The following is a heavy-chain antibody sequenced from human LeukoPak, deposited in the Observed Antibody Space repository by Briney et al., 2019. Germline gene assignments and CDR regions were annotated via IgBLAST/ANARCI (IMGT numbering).Heavy chain of an antibody. V-gene: IGHV4-31*11. CDR2: IYYSGST. J-gene: IGHJ3*02. Sequence: SETLSLTCAVSGGSISSGGYSWSWIRQHPGKGLEWIGYIYYSGSTYYNPSLKSRVTISVDTSKNQFSLKLSSVTAADTAVYYCGSGPDNDAFDIWGQGTMVTVSS. D-gene: IGHD2-15*01. CDR3: GSGPDNDAFDI. CDR1: GGSISSGGYS.